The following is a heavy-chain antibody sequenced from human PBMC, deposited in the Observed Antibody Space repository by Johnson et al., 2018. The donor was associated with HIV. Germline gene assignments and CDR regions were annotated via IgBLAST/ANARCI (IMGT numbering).Heavy chain of an antibody. D-gene: IGHD1-26*01. CDR2: INWNGGST. Sequence: EQLVESGGGLVQPGGSLRLSCAASGFTFDDYGMSWVRQAPGKGLEWVSGINWNGGSTGYADSVKGRSTISRANAKNSLYLQMNSLRAEDTALYYCAREGGGSLDDAFDIWGQGTMVTVSS. CDR3: AREGGGSLDDAFDI. J-gene: IGHJ3*02. CDR1: GFTFDDYG. V-gene: IGHV3-20*04.